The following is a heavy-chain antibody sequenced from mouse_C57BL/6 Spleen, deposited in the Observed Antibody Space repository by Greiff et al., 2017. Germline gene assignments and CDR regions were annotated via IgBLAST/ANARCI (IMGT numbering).Heavy chain of an antibody. J-gene: IGHJ2*01. CDR1: GYTFTSYW. CDR3: ARVGASY. D-gene: IGHD6-1*01. CDR2: IDPSDSYT. V-gene: IGHV1-50*01. Sequence: VQLQQPGAELVKPGASVKLSCKASGYTFTSYWMQWVKQRPGQGLEWIGEIDPSDSYTNYNQKFKGKATLTVDTSSSTAYMQLSSLTSEDSAVYYCARVGASYWGQGTTLTVSS.